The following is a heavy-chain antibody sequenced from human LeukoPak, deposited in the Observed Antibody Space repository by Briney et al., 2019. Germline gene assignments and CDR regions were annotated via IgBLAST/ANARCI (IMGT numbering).Heavy chain of an antibody. Sequence: PSETLSLTCTVSGGSISSVGYYWSWIRQPPGKGLEWIGYMYYSGSTYYNPSLKSRVTISVDTSKNQFSLKLSSVTAADTAVYNCARIKRASIWFGELFDYWGQGTLVTVSS. CDR3: ARIKRASIWFGELFDY. V-gene: IGHV4-30-2*01. CDR1: GGSISSVGYY. D-gene: IGHD3-10*01. CDR2: MYYSGST. J-gene: IGHJ4*02.